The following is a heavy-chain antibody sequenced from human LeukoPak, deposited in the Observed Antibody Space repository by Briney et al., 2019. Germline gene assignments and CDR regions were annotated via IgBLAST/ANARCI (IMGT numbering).Heavy chain of an antibody. V-gene: IGHV1-24*01. J-gene: IGHJ6*04. Sequence: ASVKVSCKVSGYTLTELSMHWVRQAPGKGLEWMGGFDPEDGETIYAQKFQGRVTMTEDTSTDTAYMELSSLRSEDTAMYYCATAAILTNYYYYGMDVWGKGTTVTVSP. CDR3: ATAAILTNYYYYGMDV. CDR2: FDPEDGET. CDR1: GYTLTELS. D-gene: IGHD3-9*01.